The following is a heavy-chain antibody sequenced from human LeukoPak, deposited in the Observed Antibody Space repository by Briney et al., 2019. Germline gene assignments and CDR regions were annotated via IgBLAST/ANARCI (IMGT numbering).Heavy chain of an antibody. J-gene: IGHJ6*03. D-gene: IGHD3-10*01. V-gene: IGHV1-69*13. CDR2: IIPIFGTA. CDR1: GGTFSNYA. CDR3: ARASYANYYGSGSYYNQFLYYYMDV. Sequence: TSVKVSCKASGGTFSNYAIGWVQQAPGQGLEWIGGIIPIFGTANYAQKFQGRVTITADESTSAAYMELSSLRSEDTAVYYCARASYANYYGSGSYYNQFLYYYMDVWGKGTTVILSS.